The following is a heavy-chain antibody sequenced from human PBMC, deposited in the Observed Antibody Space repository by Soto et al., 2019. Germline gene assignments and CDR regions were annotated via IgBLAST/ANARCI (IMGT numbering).Heavy chain of an antibody. Sequence: SETLSLTCAVSGGSISSGGYYWGWIRQPPGKGLEWIGSIYYSGYTYYNPSLKSRVTISVDTSKNQFSLKLSSVTAADTAVYYCARHNGPLYVGYYYDMDVWGQGTTVTVSS. J-gene: IGHJ6*02. D-gene: IGHD3-16*01. CDR2: IYYSGYT. CDR3: ARHNGPLYVGYYYDMDV. CDR1: GGSISSGGYY. V-gene: IGHV4-39*01.